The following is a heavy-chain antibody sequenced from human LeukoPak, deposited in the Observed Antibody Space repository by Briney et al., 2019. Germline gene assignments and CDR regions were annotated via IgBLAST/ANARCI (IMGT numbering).Heavy chain of an antibody. V-gene: IGHV4-34*01. D-gene: IGHD5-12*01. CDR2: INHSGST. CDR1: GGSFSDYY. Sequence: SETLSLTCAVYGGSFSDYYWSWIRQPPGKGLEWIGEINHSGSTKYNPSLKSRVTISVETSRNQFSLKLSSVTAADTAVYYCAFGSDFQSFDYWGQGTLVTGSS. CDR3: AFGSDFQSFDY. J-gene: IGHJ4*02.